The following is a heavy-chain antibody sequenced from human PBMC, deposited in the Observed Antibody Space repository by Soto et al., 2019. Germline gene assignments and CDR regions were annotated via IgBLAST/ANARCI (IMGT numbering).Heavy chain of an antibody. CDR1: GFTFSDHY. D-gene: IGHD4-17*01. Sequence: GGSLRLSCAASGFTFSDHYMDWVRQAPGKGLEWVGRTRNKANSYTTEYAASVKGRFTISRDDSENSLYLQMNSLKTEDTAVYYCARASDYGDYRFDYWGQGTLVTVSS. J-gene: IGHJ4*02. V-gene: IGHV3-72*01. CDR2: TRNKANSYTT. CDR3: ARASDYGDYRFDY.